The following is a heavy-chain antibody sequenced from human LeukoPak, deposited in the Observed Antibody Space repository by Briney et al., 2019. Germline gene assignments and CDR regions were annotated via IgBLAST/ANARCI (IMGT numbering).Heavy chain of an antibody. V-gene: IGHV3-23*01. CDR1: GYTFSSYA. Sequence: GGALRLSCAASGYTFSSYAMSWVRQAPGKELEWVSCITGSGGSAYYADSVKGRFTVSRDNSRNILDLQMNSLRAEDTAVYYCAKATAYFLEYFQNWGPGTLVIVSS. CDR2: ITGSGGSA. CDR3: AKATAYFLEYFQN. D-gene: IGHD3-9*01. J-gene: IGHJ1*01.